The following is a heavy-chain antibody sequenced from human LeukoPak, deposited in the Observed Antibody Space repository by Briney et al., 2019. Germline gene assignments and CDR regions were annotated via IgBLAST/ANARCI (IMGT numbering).Heavy chain of an antibody. D-gene: IGHD4-17*01. V-gene: IGHV4-59*01. J-gene: IGHJ6*02. CDR3: ARAMRMTTVTTKYYYGMDV. CDR1: GGSISSYY. CDR2: IYYSGST. Sequence: SETLSLTCTVSGGSISSYYWSWIRQPPGKGLEWIGYIYYSGSTNYNPSLRSRVTISIDTSKNQFSLELRSVTAADTAVYYCARAMRMTTVTTKYYYGMDVWGQGTTVTVSS.